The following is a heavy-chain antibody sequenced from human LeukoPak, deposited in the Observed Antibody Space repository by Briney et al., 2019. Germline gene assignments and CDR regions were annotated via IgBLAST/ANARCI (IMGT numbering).Heavy chain of an antibody. CDR2: IYSGGST. Sequence: GGSLRLSCAASGFTVSSNYMSWVRQAPGKGLEWVSVIYSGGSTYYADSVKGRFTISRDNSKNTLYLQMNSLRAEDTAVYYCARDLGYYYGSGSRMGGNWFDPWGQGTLVTVSS. J-gene: IGHJ5*02. CDR1: GFTVSSNY. V-gene: IGHV3-53*01. D-gene: IGHD3-10*01. CDR3: ARDLGYYYGSGSRMGGNWFDP.